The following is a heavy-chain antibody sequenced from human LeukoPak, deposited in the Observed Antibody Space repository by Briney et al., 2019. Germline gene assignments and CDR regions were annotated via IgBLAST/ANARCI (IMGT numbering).Heavy chain of an antibody. Sequence: SDTLPLTHSVCWLPLRCHVQKPIRQAPGKGLHWIAYFHNPASTKYNPSCNSRVTTSVNDSINQLSSKQNSVTAADTALYYCWRHLRSGDGNYRIFDYWGPGVLVTVSS. CDR3: WRHLRSGDGNYRIFDY. D-gene: IGHD4-17*01. V-gene: IGHV4-59*08. CDR2: FHNPAST. J-gene: IGHJ4*02. CDR1: WLPLRCHV.